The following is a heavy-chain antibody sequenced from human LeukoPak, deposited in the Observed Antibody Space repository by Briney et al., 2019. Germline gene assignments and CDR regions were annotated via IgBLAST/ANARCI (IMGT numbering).Heavy chain of an antibody. CDR2: MNPNSGNT. CDR1: GYTFTSYD. V-gene: IGHV1-8*01. Sequence: ASVKVSCKASGYTFTSYDVNWVRQATGQGLEWMGWMNPNSGNTGYAQKFQGRVTMTRNTSMSTAYMELSSLRSEDTAVYYCARVPRITGTGPPRRFDYWGQGTLVTVSS. CDR3: ARVPRITGTGPPRRFDY. J-gene: IGHJ4*02. D-gene: IGHD1-20*01.